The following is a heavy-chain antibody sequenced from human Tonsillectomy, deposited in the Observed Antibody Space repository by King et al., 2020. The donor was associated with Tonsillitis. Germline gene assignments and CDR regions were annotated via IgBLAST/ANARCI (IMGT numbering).Heavy chain of an antibody. CDR2: IYHSGST. D-gene: IGHD7-27*01. V-gene: IGHV4-59*01. CDR3: ARSSRYLPETGAAHYLDA. CDR1: GGSISSYY. Sequence: VQLQESGPGLVKPSETLSLTCTVSGGSISSYYWNWIRQPPGKGLEWIGYIYHSGSTNYNPSLKSRVTISVDTSKNQFSLKVNSVTAADTAVYSCARSSRYLPETGAAHYLDAWGQGTLVTVSS. J-gene: IGHJ4*02.